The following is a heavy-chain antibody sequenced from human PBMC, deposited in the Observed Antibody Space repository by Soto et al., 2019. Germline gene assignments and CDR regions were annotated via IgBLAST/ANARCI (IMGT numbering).Heavy chain of an antibody. CDR1: GFTFSDHY. CDR3: ARAFYGSGSYSLDY. CDR2: TRNRANGYTT. J-gene: IGHJ4*02. V-gene: IGHV3-72*01. D-gene: IGHD3-10*01. Sequence: EVQLVESGGGLVQPGGSLRLSCAASGFTFSDHYMDWVRQAPAKGLEWVGRTRNRANGYTTEYAASVKGRFTISRDDSKHSLYLQMNSLKLEDTAVYYCARAFYGSGSYSLDYWGQGALVTVSS.